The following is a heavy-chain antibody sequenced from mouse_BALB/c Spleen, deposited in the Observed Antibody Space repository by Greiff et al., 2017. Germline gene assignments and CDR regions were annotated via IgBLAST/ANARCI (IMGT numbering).Heavy chain of an antibody. CDR2: INSNGGST. Sequence: DVMLVESGGGLVKLGGSLKLSCAASGFTFSSYYMSWVRQTPEKRLELVAAINSNGGSTYYPDTVKGRFTISRDNAKNTLYLQMSSLKSEDTALYYCARHQGGYYDYYAMDYWGQGTSVTVSS. V-gene: IGHV5-6-2*01. CDR1: GFTFSSYY. CDR3: ARHQGGYYDYYAMDY. J-gene: IGHJ4*01. D-gene: IGHD2-3*01.